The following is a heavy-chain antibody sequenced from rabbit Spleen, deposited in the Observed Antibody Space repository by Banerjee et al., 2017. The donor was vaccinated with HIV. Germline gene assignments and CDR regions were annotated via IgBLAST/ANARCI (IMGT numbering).Heavy chain of an antibody. Sequence: QSLEESGGDLVKPGASLTLTCVASGSFSNNYWMCWVRQAPGKGLEWIACIYTGSSGSTWYASWAKGRFTISKTSSTTVTLQMTSLTVADTATYFCARDTGSSFSSYGMDLWGPGTLVTVS. CDR2: IYTGSSGST. CDR3: ARDTGSSFSSYGMDL. D-gene: IGHD8-1*01. V-gene: IGHV1S40*01. CDR1: GSFSNNYW. J-gene: IGHJ6*01.